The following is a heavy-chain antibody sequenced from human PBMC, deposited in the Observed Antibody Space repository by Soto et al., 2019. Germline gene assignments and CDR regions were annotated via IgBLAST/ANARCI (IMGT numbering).Heavy chain of an antibody. CDR3: ARGQLPGTNYYYYYMDV. J-gene: IGHJ6*03. D-gene: IGHD2-2*01. CDR2: IIPILGIA. CDR1: GGTFSSYT. Sequence: QVQLVQSGAEVKKPGSSVKVSCKASGGTFSSYTISWVRQAPGQGLEWMGRIIPILGIANYAQKFQGRVTITADKSTSTTYMELSSLRSEDTAVYYCARGQLPGTNYYYYYMDVWGKGTTVTVSS. V-gene: IGHV1-69*02.